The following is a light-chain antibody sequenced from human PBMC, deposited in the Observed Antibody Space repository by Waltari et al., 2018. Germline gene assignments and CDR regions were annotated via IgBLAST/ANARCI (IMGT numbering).Light chain of an antibody. CDR3: QQYNNYRT. Sequence: DIQMTQSPSTLSASVGDRVTITCRASQSISSWLAWYQQKPGKAPKLLIYKASSLESGVPSRFSGSGSGTEFTLTISSRQPDDIATYYCQQYNNYRTFGQGTKVEIK. CDR1: QSISSW. CDR2: KAS. J-gene: IGKJ1*01. V-gene: IGKV1-5*03.